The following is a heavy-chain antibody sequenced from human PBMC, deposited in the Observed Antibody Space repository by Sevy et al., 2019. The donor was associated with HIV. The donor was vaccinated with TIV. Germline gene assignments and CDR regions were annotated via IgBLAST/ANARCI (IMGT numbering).Heavy chain of an antibody. CDR2: IIPILGIA. D-gene: IGHD3-3*01. Sequence: ASVKVSCKASGGTFSSYAISWVRQAPGQGLEWMGRIIPILGIANYAQKFQGRVTITADKSTSTAYMELSSLRSEDTAVYYCAAGPFGVLMINWFDPWGQGTLVTVSS. J-gene: IGHJ5*02. V-gene: IGHV1-69*04. CDR1: GGTFSSYA. CDR3: AAGPFGVLMINWFDP.